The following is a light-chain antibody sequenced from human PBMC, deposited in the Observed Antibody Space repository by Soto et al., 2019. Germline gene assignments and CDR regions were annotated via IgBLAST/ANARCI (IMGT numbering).Light chain of an antibody. CDR3: TSYAGGNNV. CDR2: EVN. Sequence: QSALTQPPSAPGSPGQSVTISCTGTSSDVGGYNYVSWYQQHPGKVPKLMVYEVNKRPSGVPDRFSGSKSGNTASLTVSGLQAEDEADYYCTSYAGGNNVFGTGTKLTV. V-gene: IGLV2-8*01. CDR1: SSDVGGYNY. J-gene: IGLJ1*01.